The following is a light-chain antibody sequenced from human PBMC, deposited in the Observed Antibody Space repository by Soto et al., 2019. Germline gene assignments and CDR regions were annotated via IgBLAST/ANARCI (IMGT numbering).Light chain of an antibody. V-gene: IGLV2-23*01. J-gene: IGLJ1*01. CDR3: CSYAGRYV. CDR2: EGS. CDR1: SSDVGSYNL. Sequence: SALTQPASVSGSPGQSITISCTGTSSDVGSYNLVSWYQQHPGKAPKLMIYEGSKRPSGVSNRFSGSKSGNTASLTISGLQAEDEADYYCCSYAGRYVFGTGTKVTVL.